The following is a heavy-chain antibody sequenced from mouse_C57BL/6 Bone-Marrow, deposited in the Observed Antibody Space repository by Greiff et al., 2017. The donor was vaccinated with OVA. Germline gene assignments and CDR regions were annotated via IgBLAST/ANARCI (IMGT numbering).Heavy chain of an antibody. Sequence: DVQLQESGAELVRPGASVKLSCTASGFNIKDDYMHWVKQRPEQGLEWIGWIDPENGDTEYASKFQGKATITADTSSNTAYLQLSSLTSEDTAVYYCTKGLLLPYWGQGTLVTVSA. CDR3: TKGLLLPY. CDR2: IDPENGDT. D-gene: IGHD1-1*01. CDR1: GFNIKDDY. J-gene: IGHJ3*01. V-gene: IGHV14-4*01.